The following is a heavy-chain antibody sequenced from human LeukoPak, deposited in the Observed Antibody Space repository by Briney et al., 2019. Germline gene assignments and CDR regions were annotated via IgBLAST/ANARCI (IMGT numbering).Heavy chain of an antibody. CDR1: GGSISSGSYY. D-gene: IGHD6-13*01. Sequence: SETLSLTCTVSGGSISSGSYYWSWIRQPAGKGLEWIGRIYTSGSTNYNPSLKSRVTISVDTSKNQFSLKLSSVTAADTAVYYCARLVVSTWYHEVLLGRDYWGQGTLVTVSS. CDR2: IYTSGST. J-gene: IGHJ4*02. CDR3: ARLVVSTWYHEVLLGRDY. V-gene: IGHV4-61*02.